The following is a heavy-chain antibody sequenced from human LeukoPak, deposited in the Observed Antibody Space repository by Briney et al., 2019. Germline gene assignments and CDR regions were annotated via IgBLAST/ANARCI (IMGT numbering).Heavy chain of an antibody. V-gene: IGHV1-18*01. J-gene: IGHJ4*02. D-gene: IGHD6-13*01. CDR3: ASSVGSGGFWWGYSSSWYRGGFDY. CDR1: GGTFSSYA. Sequence: ASVKVSCKASGGTFSSYAISWVRQAPGQGLEWMGWISAYNGNTNYAQKLQGRVTMTTDTSTSTAYMELRSLRSDDTAVYYCASSVGSGGFWWGYSSSWYRGGFDYWGQGTLVTVSS. CDR2: ISAYNGNT.